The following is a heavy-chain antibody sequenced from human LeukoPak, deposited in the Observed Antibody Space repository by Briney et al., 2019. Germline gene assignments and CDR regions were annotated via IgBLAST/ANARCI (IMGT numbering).Heavy chain of an antibody. CDR2: ISGSGGST. CDR1: GFTFSSYA. D-gene: IGHD3-22*01. CDR3: AKDRIVGVNLLGYYDSSGYYYFNY. Sequence: PGGSLRLSCAASGFTFSSYAMSWVRQAPGKGLEWVSAISGSGGSTYYADSVKGRFTISRDNSKNTLYLQMNSLRAEDTAVYYCAKDRIVGVNLLGYYDSSGYYYFNYWGQGTLVTVSS. V-gene: IGHV3-23*01. J-gene: IGHJ4*02.